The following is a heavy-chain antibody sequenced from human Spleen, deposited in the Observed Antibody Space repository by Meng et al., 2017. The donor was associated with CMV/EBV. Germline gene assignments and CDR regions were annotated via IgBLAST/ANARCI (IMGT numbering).Heavy chain of an antibody. J-gene: IGHJ4*02. Sequence: ASVKVSCKGSGYTFTDYYMHWVRQAPGQGLEWMGWINPNNGGTNYAQKFQGRVTMTRDTSSSTAYMELKRLRADDTAVYYCARDRAQSGTPDYWGQGTLVTVSS. D-gene: IGHD1-7*01. V-gene: IGHV1-2*02. CDR1: GYTFTDYY. CDR2: INPNNGGT. CDR3: ARDRAQSGTPDY.